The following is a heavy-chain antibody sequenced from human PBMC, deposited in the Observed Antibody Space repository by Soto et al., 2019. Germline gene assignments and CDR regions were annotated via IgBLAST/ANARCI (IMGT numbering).Heavy chain of an antibody. J-gene: IGHJ6*03. D-gene: IGHD3-10*01. CDR1: GFTFSSYA. CDR2: ISYDGSNK. V-gene: IGHV3-30*04. CDR3: ARATYYYGSGSYIPIYYYYMAV. Sequence: GSLRLSCAASGFTFSSYAMHWVRQAPGKGLEWVAVISYDGSNKYYADSVKGRFTISRDNSKNSLYLQMNSLRAEDTAVYYCARATYYYGSGSYIPIYYYYMAVWGNGTTVTVSS.